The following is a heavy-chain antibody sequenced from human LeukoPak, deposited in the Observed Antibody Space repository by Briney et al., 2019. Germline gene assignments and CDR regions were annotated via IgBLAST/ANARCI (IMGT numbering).Heavy chain of an antibody. CDR2: VYHSGSS. CDR1: GGSISSSSYY. CDR3: TSNLYSGSYYYAY. D-gene: IGHD1-26*01. Sequence: SETLSLTCTVSGGSISSSSYYWGWIRQPPGKGLEWIGSVYHSGSSYFNPSLKSRVTISLDTSRNQFSLKLSSVTAADTAMYYCTSNLYSGSYYYAYWGQGTLVTVSS. V-gene: IGHV4-39*07. J-gene: IGHJ4*02.